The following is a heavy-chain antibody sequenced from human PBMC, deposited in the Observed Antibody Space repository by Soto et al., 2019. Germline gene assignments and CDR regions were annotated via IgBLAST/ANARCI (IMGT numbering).Heavy chain of an antibody. CDR2: ISAYNGNT. CDR3: ARGGIVLVPAANCLDY. V-gene: IGHV1-18*01. CDR1: GYTFTSYC. Sequence: ASVKVSCKASGYTFTSYCISWVRQAPGQGLEWMGWISAYNGNTNYAQKLQGRVTMTTDTSTSTAYMELRSLRSDDTAVYYCARGGIVLVPAANCLDYWGQGTLVTVSA. J-gene: IGHJ4*02. D-gene: IGHD2-2*01.